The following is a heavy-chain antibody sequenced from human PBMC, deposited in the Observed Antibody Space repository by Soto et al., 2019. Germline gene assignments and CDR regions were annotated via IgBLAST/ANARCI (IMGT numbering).Heavy chain of an antibody. Sequence: ASVKVSCKASGYTFTGYYMHWVRQAPGQGLEWMGWINPNSGGTNYAQKFQGRVTMTRDTSISTAYMELSRLRSDDTAVYYCARDPASFYYDILTGYQNWFDPRGQGTLVTVSS. CDR3: ARDPASFYYDILTGYQNWFDP. V-gene: IGHV1-2*02. CDR2: INPNSGGT. J-gene: IGHJ5*02. D-gene: IGHD3-9*01. CDR1: GYTFTGYY.